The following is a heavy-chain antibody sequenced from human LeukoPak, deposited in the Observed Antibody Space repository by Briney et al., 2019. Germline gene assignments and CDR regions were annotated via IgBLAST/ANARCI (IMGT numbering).Heavy chain of an antibody. J-gene: IGHJ5*02. V-gene: IGHV4-30-2*01. Sequence: SETLSLTCTVSGGAIASDGYSWNWIRQPPGKGLEWIGCIYDRGPAYYNPSLKSRFTISVDRPKNQFFLNVTSLTAADTAVYYCARSRQASGLFSSWGQGAPVFVSS. CDR3: ARSRQASGLFSS. D-gene: IGHD3-10*01. CDR1: GGAIASDGYS. CDR2: IYDRGPA.